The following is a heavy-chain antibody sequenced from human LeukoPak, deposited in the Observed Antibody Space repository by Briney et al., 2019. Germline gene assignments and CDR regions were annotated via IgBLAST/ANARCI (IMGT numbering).Heavy chain of an antibody. CDR1: GFTFSSYE. Sequence: GGSLRLSCAASGFTFSSYEMNWVRQAPGKGLEWVSYISSSGSTIYYADSVKGRFTISRDNAKNSLYLQMNSLRAEDTAVYYCAKLLLNYYYMDVWGKGTTVTVSS. J-gene: IGHJ6*03. V-gene: IGHV3-48*03. CDR3: AKLLLNYYYMDV. D-gene: IGHD2-15*01. CDR2: ISSSGSTI.